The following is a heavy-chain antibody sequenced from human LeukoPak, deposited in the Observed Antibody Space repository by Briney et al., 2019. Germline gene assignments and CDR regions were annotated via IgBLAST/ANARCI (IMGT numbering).Heavy chain of an antibody. CDR3: ARLIGYCSGGSCYSSGWFDP. V-gene: IGHV5-51*01. D-gene: IGHD2-15*01. CDR2: IYPGDSDT. J-gene: IGHJ5*02. CDR1: GYSFTSYW. Sequence: GESLKISCKGSGYSFTSYWIGWVRQMPGKGLEWMGIIYPGDSDTRYSPSFQGQVTISADKSISSAYLQWSSLKASDTAMYYRARLIGYCSGGSCYSSGWFDPWGQGTLVTVSS.